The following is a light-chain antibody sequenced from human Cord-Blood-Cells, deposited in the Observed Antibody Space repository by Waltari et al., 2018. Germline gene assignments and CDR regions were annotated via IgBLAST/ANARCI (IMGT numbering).Light chain of an antibody. V-gene: IGLV2-23*01. J-gene: IGLJ2*01. CDR2: EGS. CDR1: SSDVGRYNL. Sequence: QSALTQPASVSGSPGQSITLSCTGTSSDVGRYNLVSRSQQHPGKAPKLMLYEGSKRPSGVSNRFSGSKSGNSASLTISGLQAEDEADYYCCSYAGSSTFVVFGGGTKLTVL. CDR3: CSYAGSSTFVV.